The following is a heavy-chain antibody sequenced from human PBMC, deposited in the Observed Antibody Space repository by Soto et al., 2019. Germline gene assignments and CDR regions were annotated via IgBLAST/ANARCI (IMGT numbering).Heavy chain of an antibody. CDR2: IYHGGST. D-gene: IGHD3-22*01. CDR1: GGSISSSNW. Sequence: SETLSLTCAVSGGSISSSNWWSWVRQPPGKGLEWIGEIYHGGSTNYNPSLKSRVTISVDKSKNQFSLKLSSVTAADTAVYYCARSRGYYDSSGYSYYWGQGTLVTVSS. J-gene: IGHJ4*02. V-gene: IGHV4-4*02. CDR3: ARSRGYYDSSGYSYY.